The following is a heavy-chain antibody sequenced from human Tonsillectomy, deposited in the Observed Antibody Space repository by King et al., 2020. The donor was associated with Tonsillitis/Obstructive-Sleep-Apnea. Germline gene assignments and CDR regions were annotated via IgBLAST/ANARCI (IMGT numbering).Heavy chain of an antibody. CDR1: GFTFSNAW. Sequence: VQLVESGGGLVKPGGSLRLSCAASGFTFSNAWMNWVRQAPGKGLEWVGRIKSKTDGGTTDYAAPVKGRFTISRDDSKNTLYLQMNSLKTEDTSVYYCTKIYTYYYDSSGYYLDYWGQGTLVTVSS. CDR2: IKSKTDGGTT. V-gene: IGHV3-15*07. CDR3: TKIYTYYYDSSGYYLDY. D-gene: IGHD3-22*01. J-gene: IGHJ4*02.